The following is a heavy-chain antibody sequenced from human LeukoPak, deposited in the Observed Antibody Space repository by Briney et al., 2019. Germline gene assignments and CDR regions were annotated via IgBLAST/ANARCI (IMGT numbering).Heavy chain of an antibody. J-gene: IGHJ6*04. CDR1: GGSFSGYY. Sequence: SETLSLTCAVYGGSFSGYYWSWIRQPPGKGLEWIGEINHSRSTNYNPSLKSRVTISVDMSKNQFSLKLSSVTAADTAVYYCARRLAVASAGYYGLDVWGKGTTVTVSS. D-gene: IGHD6-19*01. CDR2: INHSRST. CDR3: ARRLAVASAGYYGLDV. V-gene: IGHV4-34*01.